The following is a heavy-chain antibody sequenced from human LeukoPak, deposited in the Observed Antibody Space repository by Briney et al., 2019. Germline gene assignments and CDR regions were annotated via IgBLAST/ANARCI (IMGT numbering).Heavy chain of an antibody. CDR2: ISGYNGNT. V-gene: IGHV1-18*04. CDR1: GNTFTNYG. CDR3: ARGGSNYGSGGYRKFDP. J-gene: IGHJ5*02. Sequence: ASVKVSCKASGNTFTNYGIIWVRQAPGRGLEWMGWISGYNGNTNYARKLQGRVTMTTDTSTSTAYMELRSLRSDDTAVYYCARGGSNYGSGGYRKFDPWGQGTLVTVSS. D-gene: IGHD3-10*01.